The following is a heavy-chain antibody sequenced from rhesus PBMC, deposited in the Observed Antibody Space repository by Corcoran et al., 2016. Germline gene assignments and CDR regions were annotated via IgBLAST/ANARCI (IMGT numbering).Heavy chain of an antibody. Sequence: QVQLQESGPGLVKPSETLSLTCAVSGGSITHYSYWNWIRQYPGKGLEWFGNIDGNSASTYYNPSLKSRVTISKDTSKNQFFLKLSSVTAADTAVYYCAREDRRYTYGFDYWGQGVLVTVSS. V-gene: IGHV4S9*01. CDR2: IDGNSAST. CDR1: GGSITHYSY. CDR3: AREDRRYTYGFDY. J-gene: IGHJ4*01. D-gene: IGHD5-36*01.